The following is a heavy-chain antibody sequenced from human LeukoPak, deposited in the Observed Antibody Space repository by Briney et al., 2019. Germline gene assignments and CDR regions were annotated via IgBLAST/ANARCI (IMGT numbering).Heavy chain of an antibody. CDR3: ARDDCSGGSCYSSAYYGMDV. V-gene: IGHV3-48*03. D-gene: IGHD2-15*01. CDR2: ISSSGSTI. Sequence: PGGSLRLSCAASGFTFSSYEMNWVRQAPGKGLEWVSYISSSGSTIYYADSVKGRFTISRDNAKNSLYLQMNSLRAEDTAVYYCARDDCSGGSCYSSAYYGMDVWGQGTTVTVSS. CDR1: GFTFSSYE. J-gene: IGHJ6*02.